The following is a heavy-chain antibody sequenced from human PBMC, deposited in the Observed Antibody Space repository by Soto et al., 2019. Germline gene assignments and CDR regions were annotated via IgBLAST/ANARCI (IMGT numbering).Heavy chain of an antibody. CDR2: IYHSGST. D-gene: IGHD2-15*01. CDR1: GGSISSSNW. Sequence: QVQLQESGPGLVKPSGTLSLTCAVSGGSISSSNWWSWVRQPPGKGLEWIGEIYHSGSTNYNPSLKSRVTISVHKSKNQFSLKLSSVTAADTAVYYCARSPPTMYCSGGSCYFDYWGQGTLVTVSS. CDR3: ARSPPTMYCSGGSCYFDY. J-gene: IGHJ4*02. V-gene: IGHV4-4*02.